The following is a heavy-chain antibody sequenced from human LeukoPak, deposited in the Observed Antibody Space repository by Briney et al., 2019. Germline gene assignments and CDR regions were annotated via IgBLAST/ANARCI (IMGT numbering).Heavy chain of an antibody. CDR2: IYSSGNT. CDR1: GASISSYY. J-gene: IGHJ4*02. CDR3: ARDYDKAFDS. Sequence: SETLSLTCTVSGASISSYYWSWIRQPAGKGLEWTGRIYSSGNTNYNPALKSRVIMSVDTSRNQLSLKVSSVTAADTAVYYCARDYDKAFDSWGQGTLVTVSS. V-gene: IGHV4-4*07. D-gene: IGHD3-9*01.